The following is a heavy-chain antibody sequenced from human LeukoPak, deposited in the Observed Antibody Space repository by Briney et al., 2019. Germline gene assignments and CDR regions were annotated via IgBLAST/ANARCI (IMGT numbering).Heavy chain of an antibody. J-gene: IGHJ4*02. CDR1: GFTFSTYT. V-gene: IGHV3-21*01. CDR2: INSGGSNT. D-gene: IGHD3-22*01. CDR3: APNPHYYDSSGYYY. Sequence: GGSLRLSCAASGFTFSTYTMNWARQAPGKGLEWVSSINSGGSNTHYADSVKGRFTISRDNAKNSLYLQMNSLRAEDTAVYYCAPNPHYYDSSGYYYGGQGTLVTVSS.